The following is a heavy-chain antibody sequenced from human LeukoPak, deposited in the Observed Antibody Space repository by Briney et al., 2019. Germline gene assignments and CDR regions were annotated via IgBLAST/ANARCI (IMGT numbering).Heavy chain of an antibody. CDR3: ARGFWGESIAPIDY. Sequence: ASVKVSCKASGYTFTDYYLHWVRQAPGQGLEWMGWINPNSGGTNYAQKFQGRVTMTRDTSISTAYMELSRLRSDDTAVYYCARGFWGESIAPIDYWGQGTLVTVSS. CDR2: INPNSGGT. CDR1: GYTFTDYY. D-gene: IGHD3-16*01. V-gene: IGHV1-2*02. J-gene: IGHJ4*02.